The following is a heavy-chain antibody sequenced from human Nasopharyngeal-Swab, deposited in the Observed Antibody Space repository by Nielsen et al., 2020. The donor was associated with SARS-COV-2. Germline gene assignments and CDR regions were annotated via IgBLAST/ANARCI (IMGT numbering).Heavy chain of an antibody. D-gene: IGHD3-10*01. V-gene: IGHV5-51*01. CDR3: ARLGYGSGCYVDY. Sequence: VRQMPGKGLEWMGIIYPGDSDTRYSPSFQGQVTISADKSISTAYLQWSSLKASDTAMYYCARLGYGSGCYVDYWGQGTLVTVSS. CDR2: IYPGDSDT. J-gene: IGHJ4*02.